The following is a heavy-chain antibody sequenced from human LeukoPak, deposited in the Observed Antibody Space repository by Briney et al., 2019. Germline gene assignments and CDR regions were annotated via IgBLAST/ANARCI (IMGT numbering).Heavy chain of an antibody. D-gene: IGHD3-9*01. Sequence: GGSLRLSCAASGFTFSSYWMSWVRQAPGKGLEWVANIKQDGSEKYYGESVKGLFTITRDNAKNSLYLQKNSLRAEDTSVYYCARTLYYDIMTGYTPTPDYVDYWGQGTLVTVSS. CDR3: ARTLYYDIMTGYTPTPDYVDY. CDR2: IKQDGSEK. V-gene: IGHV3-7*03. CDR1: GFTFSSYW. J-gene: IGHJ4*02.